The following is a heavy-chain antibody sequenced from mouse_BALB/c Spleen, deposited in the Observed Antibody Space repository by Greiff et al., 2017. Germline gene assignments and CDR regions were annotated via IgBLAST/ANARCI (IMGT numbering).Heavy chain of an antibody. J-gene: IGHJ3*01. D-gene: IGHD2-1*01. CDR3: ARWDGNSFAY. V-gene: IGHV3-2*02. CDR1: GYSITSDYA. CDR2: ISYSGST. Sequence: EVKLVESGPGLVKPSQSLSLTCTVTGYSITSDYAWNWIRQFPGNKLEWMGYISYSGSTSYNPSLKSRISITRDTSKNQFFLQLNSVTTEDTATYYCARWDGNSFAYWGQGTLVTVSA.